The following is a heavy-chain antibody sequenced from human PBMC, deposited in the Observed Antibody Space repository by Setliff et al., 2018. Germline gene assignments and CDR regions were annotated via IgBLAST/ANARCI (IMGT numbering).Heavy chain of an antibody. CDR1: AFTFNKYA. V-gene: IGHV3-23*01. D-gene: IGHD2-21*02. Sequence: GGSLRLSCAASAFTFNKYAVTWLRQAPGKGLEWVSSIGADGSSVYYINSVRGRFTVSRDNSNDIVYLQMNSLRAEDTAFYYCARATASLPTTASDYWGQGILVTVSS. CDR3: ARATASLPTTASDY. CDR2: IGADGSSV. J-gene: IGHJ4*02.